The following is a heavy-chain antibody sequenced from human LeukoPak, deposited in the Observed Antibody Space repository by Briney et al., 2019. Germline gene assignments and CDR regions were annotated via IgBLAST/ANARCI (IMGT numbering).Heavy chain of an antibody. CDR2: IYYSGST. J-gene: IGHJ4*02. Sequence: SQTLSLTCTASGGSISSGGYYWSWIRQHPGKGLEWIGYIYYSGSTYYNPSLKSRVTISVDTSKNQFSLKLSSVTAADTAVYYCARETVTTDLYFDYWGQGTLVTVSS. V-gene: IGHV4-31*03. D-gene: IGHD4-11*01. CDR3: ARETVTTDLYFDY. CDR1: GGSISSGGYY.